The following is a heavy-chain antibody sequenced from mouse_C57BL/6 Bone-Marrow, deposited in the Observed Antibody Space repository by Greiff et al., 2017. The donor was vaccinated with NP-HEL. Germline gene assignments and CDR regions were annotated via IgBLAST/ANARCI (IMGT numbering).Heavy chain of an antibody. CDR3: ARQGAVVAHWYFDV. D-gene: IGHD1-1*01. CDR2: ISGGGGNT. V-gene: IGHV5-9*01. Sequence: EVKLVESGGGLVKPGGSLKLSCAASGFTFSSYTMSWVRQTPEKRLEWVATISGGGGNTYYPDSVKGRFTISRDNAKNTLYLQMSSLRSEDTALYYCARQGAVVAHWYFDVWGTGTTVTVSS. J-gene: IGHJ1*03. CDR1: GFTFSSYT.